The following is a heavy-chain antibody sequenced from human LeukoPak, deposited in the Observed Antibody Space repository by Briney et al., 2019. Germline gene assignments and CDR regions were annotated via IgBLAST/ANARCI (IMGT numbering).Heavy chain of an antibody. CDR1: GYTFNNFG. Sequence: GASVKVSCKASGYTFNNFGIHWVRQAPGQGLEWMGWINPSSGVRKYAQNFQGRVTMTRDTSISTAYMELSRLRSDDTAVYYCARIPDYGDYVSLYYWGQGTLVTVSS. D-gene: IGHD4-17*01. V-gene: IGHV1-2*02. CDR2: INPSSGVR. J-gene: IGHJ4*02. CDR3: ARIPDYGDYVSLYY.